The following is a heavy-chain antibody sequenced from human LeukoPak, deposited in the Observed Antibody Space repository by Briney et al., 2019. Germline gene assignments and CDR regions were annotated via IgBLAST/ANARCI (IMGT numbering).Heavy chain of an antibody. D-gene: IGHD2-2*01. Sequence: SETLSLTCTVSGGSISSSSYYWGWIRQPPGKGLEWIGSIYYSGSTYYNPSLKSRVTISVDTSKNQFSLKLSSVTAADTAVYYCARVQNDIVVAPAASYYFDYWGQGTLVTVSS. J-gene: IGHJ4*02. CDR1: GGSISSSSYY. V-gene: IGHV4-39*07. CDR2: IYYSGST. CDR3: ARVQNDIVVAPAASYYFDY.